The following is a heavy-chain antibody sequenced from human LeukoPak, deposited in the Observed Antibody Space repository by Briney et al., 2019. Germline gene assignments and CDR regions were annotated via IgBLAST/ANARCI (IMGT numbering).Heavy chain of an antibody. V-gene: IGHV3-33*01. CDR1: GFTFSSYG. D-gene: IGHD2/OR15-2a*01. Sequence: RTGGSLRLSCAASGFTFSSYGMHWVRQAPGKGLEWVAVIWYDGSNKYYADSVKGRFTISRDNSKNTLYLQMNSLRAEDTAVYYCASFYLVHPPYGMDVWGQGTTVTVSS. CDR3: ASFYLVHPPYGMDV. CDR2: IWYDGSNK. J-gene: IGHJ6*02.